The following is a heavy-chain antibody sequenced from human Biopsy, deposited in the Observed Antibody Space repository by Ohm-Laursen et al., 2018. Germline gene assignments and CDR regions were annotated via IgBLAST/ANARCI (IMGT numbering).Heavy chain of an antibody. V-gene: IGHV3-11*01. CDR3: ATGDNGSHPPI. D-gene: IGHD1-26*01. Sequence: SLRLSCAASGFTFSDYYMNWFRRAPGKGLEWIAYIHKDSTTEYYADSVRGRFSMSTDNARNALSLRMESLRTEDTTVYYCATGDNGSHPPIWGRGTLVTVSS. J-gene: IGHJ4*02. CDR1: GFTFSDYY. CDR2: IHKDSTTE.